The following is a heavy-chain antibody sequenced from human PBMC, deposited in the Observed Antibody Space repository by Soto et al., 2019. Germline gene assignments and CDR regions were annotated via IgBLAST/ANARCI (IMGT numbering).Heavy chain of an antibody. Sequence: EGSLRLSCAASGFTFSNYAMTWVRQAPGKGLEWVSTISGGSYSTYYADSVKGRFTISRDNPKNTLSLQMSSLTDEDTAVYYCAKESRYSDYVRAFDIWGQGTMVTVSS. D-gene: IGHD5-12*01. J-gene: IGHJ3*02. CDR2: ISGGSYST. CDR3: AKESRYSDYVRAFDI. V-gene: IGHV3-23*01. CDR1: GFTFSNYA.